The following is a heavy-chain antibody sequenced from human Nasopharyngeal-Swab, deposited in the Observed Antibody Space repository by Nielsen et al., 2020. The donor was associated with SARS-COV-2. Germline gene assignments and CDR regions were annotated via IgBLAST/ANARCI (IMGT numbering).Heavy chain of an antibody. V-gene: IGHV1-24*01. CDR1: GYTLTELS. D-gene: IGHD2-15*01. J-gene: IGHJ2*01. Sequence: ASVKVSCKVSGYTLTELSMHWVRQAPGQGLEWMGGFDPEDGETIYAQKFQGRVTMTEDTSTDTAYMELSSLRSEDTAVYYCATELGYCSGGSCSLGRADWYFDLWGRGTLVTVSS. CDR2: FDPEDGET. CDR3: ATELGYCSGGSCSLGRADWYFDL.